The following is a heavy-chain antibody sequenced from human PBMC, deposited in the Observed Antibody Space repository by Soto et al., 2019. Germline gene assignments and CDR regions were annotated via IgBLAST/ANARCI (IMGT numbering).Heavy chain of an antibody. V-gene: IGHV3-23*01. J-gene: IGHJ4*02. CDR2: ITGGGDNT. CDR1: GFTFTSYA. CDR3: TQDGGSRDWLTVN. D-gene: IGHD3-9*01. Sequence: EVQLLESGGDLVQPGGXLRLSCAASGFTFTSYAMSWIRQAPGKGLEWVSAITGGGDNTYYADSVKGRFTISRDNSKNTLYLQMNSLRAEDTAFYYCTQDGGSRDWLTVNWGQGTLVTVSS.